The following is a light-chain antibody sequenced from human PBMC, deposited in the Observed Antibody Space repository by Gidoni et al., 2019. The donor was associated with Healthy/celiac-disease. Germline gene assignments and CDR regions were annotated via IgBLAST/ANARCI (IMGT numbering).Light chain of an antibody. CDR2: EDN. V-gene: IGLV6-57*04. CDR3: QSYDSSNRV. J-gene: IGLJ3*02. CDR1: SGSIASNY. Sequence: NFMLTQPPSVSESPGKTVTISCTRSSGSIASNYVQWSQQRPGSAPTTVIYEDNQRPSGVPDRFSGSIDSSSNSASLTISGLKTEDEADYYCQSYDSSNRVFGGGTKLTVL.